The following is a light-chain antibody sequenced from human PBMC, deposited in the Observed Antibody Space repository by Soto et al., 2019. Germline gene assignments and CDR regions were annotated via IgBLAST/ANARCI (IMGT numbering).Light chain of an antibody. Sequence: DVVLTQSPLSLPVTLGQPASISCRSSQSIVFSDGNAYLNWFQQRPGQSPRRLIYKASNRDSGVPERFSGSGSGTDFSLQINGVEAEDIGVYYCMQGTRWPPTFGRGTRVEIK. J-gene: IGKJ1*01. CDR2: KAS. CDR1: QSIVFSDGNAY. V-gene: IGKV2-30*01. CDR3: MQGTRWPPT.